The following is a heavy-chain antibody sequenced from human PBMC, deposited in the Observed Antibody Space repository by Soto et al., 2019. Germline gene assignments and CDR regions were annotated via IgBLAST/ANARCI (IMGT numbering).Heavy chain of an antibody. CDR2: ISTDGRTT. V-gene: IGHV3-74*01. CDR3: ADSWLTTSS. J-gene: IGHJ4*02. Sequence: GGSLRLSCAASGFSFSHYWMHWVHQAPGKGLVWVSRISTDGRTTTYADYVKGRFNISRDNAKSTLYMHMNSLTVEDGAVYYCADSWLTTSSWGKGTLVTVSS. D-gene: IGHD5-12*01. CDR1: GFSFSHYW.